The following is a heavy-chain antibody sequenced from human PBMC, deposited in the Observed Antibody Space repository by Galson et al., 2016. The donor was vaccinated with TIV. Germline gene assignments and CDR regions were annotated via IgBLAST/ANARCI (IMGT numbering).Heavy chain of an antibody. V-gene: IGHV4-31*03. CDR2: IYNSGST. D-gene: IGHD1-26*01. CDR3: ARWADSGSYYEYFQH. CDR1: GGSISSSAYY. J-gene: IGHJ1*01. Sequence: TCNVSGGSISSSAYYWSWIRQHPGKGLEWIGNIYNSGSTDYNPSLKSRLSISVDTSKNQFSMRLSSVTAADTAVYYCARWADSGSYYEYFQHWGQGTLVTVSA.